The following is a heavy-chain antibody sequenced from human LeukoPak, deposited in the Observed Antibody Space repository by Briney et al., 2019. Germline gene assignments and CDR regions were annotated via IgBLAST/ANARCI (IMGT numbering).Heavy chain of an antibody. V-gene: IGHV3-23*01. Sequence: GGSLRLSCVVSGFIFSDYSMTWVRQAPGKGLEWVSVISGGGGITHYADSVKGRFTISRDNSKNTLYLQMNSLRVDDTAVYYCAKDRRSTHFDFWGQGTLVTVSS. J-gene: IGHJ4*02. CDR1: GFIFSDYS. D-gene: IGHD4-17*01. CDR2: ISGGGGIT. CDR3: AKDRRSTHFDF.